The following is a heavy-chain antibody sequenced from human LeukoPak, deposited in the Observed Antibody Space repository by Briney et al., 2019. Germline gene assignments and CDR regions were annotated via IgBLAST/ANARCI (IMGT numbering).Heavy chain of an antibody. CDR3: AKVGDNWDFDY. Sequence: GASVKVSCKASGYTFTSYYMHWVRQAPGQGLEWMGIINPSGGSTSYAQKFQGRVTMTRDMSTSTVYMELSSLRSEDTAVYYCAKVGDNWDFDYWGQGTLVSVSS. J-gene: IGHJ4*02. D-gene: IGHD3-16*01. CDR2: INPSGGST. CDR1: GYTFTSYY. V-gene: IGHV1-46*01.